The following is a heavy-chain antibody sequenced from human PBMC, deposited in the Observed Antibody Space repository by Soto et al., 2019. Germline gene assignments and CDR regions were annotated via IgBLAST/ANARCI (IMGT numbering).Heavy chain of an antibody. Sequence: QVQLVESGGGVVQPGRSLRLSCAASGFTLSSYVMHWVRQAPGKGLGWVARISYAGNDNYYADSVKGRFTISRDNSKKTLYLPMTSLRADDTAVYYCARDRQQWLEPAGGALPFWGQGTMVIVSS. D-gene: IGHD6-19*01. J-gene: IGHJ3*01. CDR3: ARDRQQWLEPAGGALPF. CDR1: GFTLSSYV. V-gene: IGHV3-30-3*01. CDR2: ISYAGNDN.